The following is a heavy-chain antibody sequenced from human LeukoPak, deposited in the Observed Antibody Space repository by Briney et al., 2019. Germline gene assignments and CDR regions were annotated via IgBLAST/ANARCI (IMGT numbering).Heavy chain of an antibody. CDR2: TSSDGSNV. D-gene: IGHD6-19*01. V-gene: IGHV3-30*18. CDR1: GFTLSSYA. CDR3: AKDANYIAVAGSYFDY. Sequence: GGSLRLSCVASGFTLSSYAMHWVRQAPGKGLEWVAVTSSDGSNVYYADSVKGRFTISRDNSKNTLYLQMSNLRVEDTSVYYCAKDANYIAVAGSYFDYWGQGTLATVSS. J-gene: IGHJ4*02.